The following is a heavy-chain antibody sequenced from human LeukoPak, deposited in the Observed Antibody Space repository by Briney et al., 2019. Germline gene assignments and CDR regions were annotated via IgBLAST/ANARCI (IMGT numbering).Heavy chain of an antibody. CDR2: INHSGST. Sequence: SETLSLTCAVYGGSFSGYYWSWIRQPPGKGLEWTGEINHSGSTNYNPSLKSRVTISVDTSKNQFSLKLSSVTAADTAVYYCARHLDDFWSGHTYYFDYWGQGTLVTVSS. D-gene: IGHD3-3*01. CDR1: GGSFSGYY. CDR3: ARHLDDFWSGHTYYFDY. J-gene: IGHJ4*02. V-gene: IGHV4-34*01.